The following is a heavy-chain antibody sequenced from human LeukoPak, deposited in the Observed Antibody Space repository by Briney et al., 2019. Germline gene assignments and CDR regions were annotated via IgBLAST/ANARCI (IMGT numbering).Heavy chain of an antibody. J-gene: IGHJ4*02. CDR3: ARGVVGGGYSYGKGDY. V-gene: IGHV4-4*07. CDR2: IYTSGNT. Sequence: SETLSLTCTVSGGSISNYYWSWIRQPAGKGLEWIGRIYTSGNTNYNPSLKSRVAMSVDTSKNQFSLKLSSVTAADTAVYYCARGVVGGGYSYGKGDYWGQGTLVTVSS. D-gene: IGHD5-18*01. CDR1: GGSISNYY.